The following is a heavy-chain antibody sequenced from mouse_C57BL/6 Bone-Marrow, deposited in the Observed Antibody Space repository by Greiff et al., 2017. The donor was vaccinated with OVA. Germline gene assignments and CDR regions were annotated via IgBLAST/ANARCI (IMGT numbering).Heavy chain of an antibody. D-gene: IGHD2-1*01. J-gene: IGHJ3*01. Sequence: QVQLQQPGAELVKPGASVKLSCKASGYTFTSYWMHWVKQRPGRGLEWIGRIDPNSGGTKYNEKFKSKATLTVDKPSSTAYMQLSRLTSEDSAVCYCAREGNYGNYGGFAYWGQGTLVTVSA. V-gene: IGHV1-72*01. CDR3: AREGNYGNYGGFAY. CDR2: IDPNSGGT. CDR1: GYTFTSYW.